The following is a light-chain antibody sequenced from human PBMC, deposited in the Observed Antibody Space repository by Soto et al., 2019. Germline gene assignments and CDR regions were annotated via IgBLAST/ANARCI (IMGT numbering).Light chain of an antibody. J-gene: IGKJ1*01. CDR3: QQYNSYSEA. Sequence: DIQMTQSPSTLSASLGDRVTITCRASHSISSGLAWYQQKPGKAPKVLIYDASSLQSGVPSRFSGSGSGTEFTLTISSLQPEDFAIYYCQQYNSYSEAFGQGTKVDI. V-gene: IGKV1-5*01. CDR1: HSISSG. CDR2: DAS.